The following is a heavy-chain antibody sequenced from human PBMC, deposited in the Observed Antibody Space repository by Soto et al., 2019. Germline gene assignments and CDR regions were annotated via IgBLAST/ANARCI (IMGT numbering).Heavy chain of an antibody. CDR1: GGSFSGYY. CDR3: ARGGGLRWVDY. J-gene: IGHJ4*02. V-gene: IGHV4-34*01. Sequence: QVQLQQWRAGLLKPSETLSLTCAVYGGSFSGYYWSWIRQPPGKGLEWIGEINHSGSTNYNPSLKSRVTISVDTSKNQFSLKLSSVTAADTAVYYCARGGGLRWVDYWGQGTLVTVSS. CDR2: INHSGST. D-gene: IGHD4-17*01.